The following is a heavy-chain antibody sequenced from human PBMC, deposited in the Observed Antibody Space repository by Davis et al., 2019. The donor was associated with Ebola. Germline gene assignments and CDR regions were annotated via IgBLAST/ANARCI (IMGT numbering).Heavy chain of an antibody. J-gene: IGHJ2*01. D-gene: IGHD3-10*01. V-gene: IGHV4-38-2*01. CDR3: ARNRTTIPPSGFFDL. CDR1: GYSIYSGDY. Sequence: PSETLSLTCDVSGYSIYSGDYWGWIRQPPGKGLEWIGSLYNSVSTYYKPSLKSRVTISVDTSKNQFSLTLTSVTAADTAVYFCARNRTTIPPSGFFDLWGRGALVTVSS. CDR2: LYNSVST.